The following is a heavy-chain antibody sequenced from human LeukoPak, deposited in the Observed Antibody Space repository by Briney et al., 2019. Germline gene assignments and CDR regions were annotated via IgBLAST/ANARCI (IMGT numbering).Heavy chain of an antibody. CDR3: TRDYTSRWCYFDH. CDR2: IYYSGNT. CDR1: GGSISNYY. D-gene: IGHD6-19*01. Sequence: KPSETLSLTCTVSGGSISNYYWSWVRQPPGKGLXXIGYIYYSGNTNYNPSLKSRVTISLNTSKNQFSLKLTSVTAADTAVYYCTRDYTSRWCYFDHWGQGTLVTVSS. V-gene: IGHV4-59*01. J-gene: IGHJ4*02.